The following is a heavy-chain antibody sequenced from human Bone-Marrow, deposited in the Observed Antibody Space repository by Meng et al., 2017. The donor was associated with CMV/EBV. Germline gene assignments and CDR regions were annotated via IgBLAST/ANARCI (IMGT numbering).Heavy chain of an antibody. CDR1: AFSFSDYY. V-gene: IGHV3-69-1*01. D-gene: IGHD3-22*01. CDR2: ISSGSPI. Sequence: GESLKISCAASAFSFSDYYMNWVRQAPGKGLEWVSSISSGSPIYCADSVKGRFTISRDNAKNSLYLQMNSLRAEDTALYYCARGTAYYYDSSGYTGFDYWGQGTLVTVSS. J-gene: IGHJ4*02. CDR3: ARGTAYYYDSSGYTGFDY.